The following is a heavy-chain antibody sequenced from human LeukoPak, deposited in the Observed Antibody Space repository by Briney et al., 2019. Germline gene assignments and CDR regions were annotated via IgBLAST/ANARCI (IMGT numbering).Heavy chain of an antibody. D-gene: IGHD3-10*01. V-gene: IGHV3-66*02. J-gene: IGHJ4*02. Sequence: PGGSLRLSCAASGFTVSSNDMSWVRQAPGKELEWVSVIYSGGSTYNADSVKGRFTVSRDNSKNTVNLQMNSLRSDDTAAYYCAVGSYFDYWGQGTLVTVSS. CDR1: GFTVSSND. CDR3: AVGSYFDY. CDR2: IYSGGST.